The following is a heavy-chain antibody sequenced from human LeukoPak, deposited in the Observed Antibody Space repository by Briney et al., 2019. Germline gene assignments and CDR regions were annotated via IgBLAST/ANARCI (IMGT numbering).Heavy chain of an antibody. Sequence: GASVKVSCKVSGYTLTELSMHWVRQAPGKGLEWMGGFDPEDGETIYAQKFQGRVTMTEDTPTDTAYMELSSLRSEDTAVYYCATERGNYYGSGSYSWWFDPWGQGTLVTVSS. D-gene: IGHD3-10*01. CDR1: GYTLTELS. J-gene: IGHJ5*02. CDR2: FDPEDGET. CDR3: ATERGNYYGSGSYSWWFDP. V-gene: IGHV1-24*01.